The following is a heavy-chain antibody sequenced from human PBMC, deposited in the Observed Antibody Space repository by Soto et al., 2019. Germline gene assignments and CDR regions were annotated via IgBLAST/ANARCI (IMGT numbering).Heavy chain of an antibody. CDR2: INHSGST. D-gene: IGHD2-2*01. Sequence: QVQLQQWGAGLLKPSETLSLTCAVYGGSFSGYYWTWIRQTPGKGLEWIGEINHSGSTNYNPSLKSRASISADTSKQQFSLNLTSVTAADTAVYYCARGECSSNYCFTRWALDIWGQGTVVTVSS. J-gene: IGHJ3*02. V-gene: IGHV4-34*01. CDR3: ARGECSSNYCFTRWALDI. CDR1: GGSFSGYY.